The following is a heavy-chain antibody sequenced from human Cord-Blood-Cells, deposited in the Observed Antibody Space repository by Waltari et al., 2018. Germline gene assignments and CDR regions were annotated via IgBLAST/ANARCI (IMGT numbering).Heavy chain of an antibody. V-gene: IGHV1-46*01. CDR2: INPCGGST. Sequence: QVQLVQSGSEVKKPGASVMVSCQASGYPFPRYYTPRVRQAPGQGLEWMGIINPCGGSTSYAQKFQGRVTMTRDTSTSTVYMELSSLRSEDTAVYYCARDLLGRRGDYWGQGTLVTVSS. CDR1: GYPFPRYY. J-gene: IGHJ4*02. CDR3: ARDLLGRRGDY. D-gene: IGHD3-10*01.